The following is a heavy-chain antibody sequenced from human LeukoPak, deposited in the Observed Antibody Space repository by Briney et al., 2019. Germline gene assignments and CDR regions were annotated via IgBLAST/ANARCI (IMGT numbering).Heavy chain of an antibody. D-gene: IGHD2-2*01. CDR1: GYRFTSYW. CDR2: IYPGDSDT. Sequence: GESLKISCKGSGYRFTSYWIAWVRQMPGKGLEWMGIIYPGDSDTRYSPSFQGQVTISADKSISTAYLQWSSLKASDTAMYYCARGDYCSSTSCSFDPWGQGTLVTVSS. CDR3: ARGDYCSSTSCSFDP. J-gene: IGHJ5*02. V-gene: IGHV5-51*01.